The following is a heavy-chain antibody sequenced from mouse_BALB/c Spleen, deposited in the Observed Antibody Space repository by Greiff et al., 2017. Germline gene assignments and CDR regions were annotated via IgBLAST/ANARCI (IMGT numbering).Heavy chain of an antibody. D-gene: IGHD4-1*02. CDR1: GFSLTSYG. Sequence: QVQLQQSGPGLVQPSQSLSITCPVSGFSLTSYGVHWVRQSPGKGLEWLGVIWSGGSTDYNAAFISRLSISKDNSKSQVFFKMNSLQTDDTAMYYCARGATGYFDYWGQGTTLTVSS. J-gene: IGHJ2*01. V-gene: IGHV2-2*01. CDR2: IWSGGST. CDR3: ARGATGYFDY.